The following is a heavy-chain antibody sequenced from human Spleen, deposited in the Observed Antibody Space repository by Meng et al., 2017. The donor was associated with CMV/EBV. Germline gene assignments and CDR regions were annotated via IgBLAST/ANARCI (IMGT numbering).Heavy chain of an antibody. CDR3: TRATGYESSGYRSLGSDY. J-gene: IGHJ4*02. V-gene: IGHV3-33*01. D-gene: IGHD3-22*01. CDR2: IWYDGTNK. CDR1: TFSNYD. Sequence: TFSNYDMHWVRQAPGKGLEWVAVIWYDGTNKYYADSVKGRFTISRDNSKNTLYLQMNSLRAEDTAVYYCTRATGYESSGYRSLGSDYWGQGTLVTVSS.